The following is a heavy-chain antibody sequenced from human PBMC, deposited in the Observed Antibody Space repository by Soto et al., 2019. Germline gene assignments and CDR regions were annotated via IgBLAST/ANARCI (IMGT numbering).Heavy chain of an antibody. J-gene: IGHJ6*02. Sequence: SETLSLTCTVSGGSISSGGYYWSWIRQHPGKGLEWIGYIYYSGSTYYNPSLKSRVTISVDTSKNQFSLKLSSVTASDTAMYYCARHPGGLNYYYCMDVWGQGTTVTVSS. D-gene: IGHD3-10*01. V-gene: IGHV4-31*03. CDR1: GGSISSGGYY. CDR3: ARHPGGLNYYYCMDV. CDR2: IYYSGST.